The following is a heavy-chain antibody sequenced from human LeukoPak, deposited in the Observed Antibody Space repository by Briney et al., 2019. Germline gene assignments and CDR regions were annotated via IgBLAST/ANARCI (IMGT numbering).Heavy chain of an antibody. V-gene: IGHV4-34*01. Sequence: PSETLSLTCAVYGGSFSGYYWSWIRQPPGKGLEWIGEINHSGSTNYNPSLKSRVTISVDTSKNQFSLKLSSVTAADTAVYYCARSPRKSRMQGPVRSGYYSHFDYWGQGTLVTVSS. CDR1: GGSFSGYY. CDR2: INHSGST. J-gene: IGHJ4*02. CDR3: ARSPRKSRMQGPVRSGYYSHFDY. D-gene: IGHD3-3*01.